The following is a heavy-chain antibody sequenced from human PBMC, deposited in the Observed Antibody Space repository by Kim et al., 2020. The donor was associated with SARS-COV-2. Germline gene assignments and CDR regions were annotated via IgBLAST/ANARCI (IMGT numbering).Heavy chain of an antibody. Sequence: GGSLRLSCSGSGFPFGETPMSWFRQAPGKGLEWVGFIKTQLYGATTEYAASVKGRFIISRDDSKSIAYLQMNSLKTEDTAVYYCHALVWFGVFFPWFDPWGQGTLVTVSS. V-gene: IGHV3-49*03. CDR1: GFPFGETP. J-gene: IGHJ5*02. CDR3: HALVWFGVFFPWFDP. CDR2: IKTQLYGATT. D-gene: IGHD3-10*01.